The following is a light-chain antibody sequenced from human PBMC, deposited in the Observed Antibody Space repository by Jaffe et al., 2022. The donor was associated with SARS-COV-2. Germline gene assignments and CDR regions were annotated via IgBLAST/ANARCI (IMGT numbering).Light chain of an antibody. CDR1: QSVSSNN. V-gene: IGKV3-20*01. CDR2: GAS. J-gene: IGKJ5*01. CDR3: HQYGSSSDT. Sequence: ETVLTQSPGTLSLSPGLRATLSCRASQSVSSNNLAWYQQKAGQAPRLLIYGASSRATGIPDRFSGSGSGTDFTLIISRLEPEDFAVYYCHQYGSSSDTFGQGTRLEIK.